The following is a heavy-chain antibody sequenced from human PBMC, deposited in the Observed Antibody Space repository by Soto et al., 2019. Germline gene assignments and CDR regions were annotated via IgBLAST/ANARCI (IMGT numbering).Heavy chain of an antibody. CDR1: GFTFSTNW. Sequence: EMQLVESGGGLVQPGGSLRLSCAASGFTFSTNWMSWVRQAPGKGPEWVASIKPDGSWKNYVGSVKGRFSXSRDXAKXXXXXXXDXLRAEXTAVYYCARAAWWGQGTLVTVSS. CDR2: IKPDGSWK. V-gene: IGHV3-7*05. CDR3: ARAAW. J-gene: IGHJ1*01.